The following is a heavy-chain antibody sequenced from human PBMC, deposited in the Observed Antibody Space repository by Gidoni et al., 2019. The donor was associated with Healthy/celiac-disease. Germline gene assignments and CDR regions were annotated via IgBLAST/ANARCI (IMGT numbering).Heavy chain of an antibody. D-gene: IGHD3-10*01. CDR2: MKEDGSEK. J-gene: IGHJ6*02. V-gene: IGHV3-7*01. Sequence: EVQPVESGGGLVTPGGSLGTPRAGSGFPFGRLWMGWVRQAPGKGLEWVANMKEDGSEKYYGDSGKGRFTISRDNAKNSLYLQMNSLRAEDTAVYYCARVTHVGICVGDYYYYGMDVWGQGTTVTVSS. CDR3: ARVTHVGICVGDYYYYGMDV. CDR1: GFPFGRLW.